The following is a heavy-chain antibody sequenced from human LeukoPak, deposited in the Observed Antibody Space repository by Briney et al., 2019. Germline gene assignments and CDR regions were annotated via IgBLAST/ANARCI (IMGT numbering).Heavy chain of an antibody. CDR2: INARGDT. Sequence: SETLSLTCAVYGWSFNDYYWDWIRQPPGKGLEWIGEINARGDTNYNPSLKSRVTISVDTSKKQFSLRLTSMIAADTALYYCARGQVPAARGYNWFDPWGQGTLVTVSS. J-gene: IGHJ5*02. V-gene: IGHV4-34*01. D-gene: IGHD2-2*01. CDR1: GWSFNDYY. CDR3: ARGQVPAARGYNWFDP.